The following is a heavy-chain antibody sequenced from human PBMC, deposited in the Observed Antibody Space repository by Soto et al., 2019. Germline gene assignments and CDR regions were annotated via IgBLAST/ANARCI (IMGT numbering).Heavy chain of an antibody. V-gene: IGHV4-39*07. D-gene: IGHD6-13*01. CDR3: ARGSKGYSSSWYRD. Sequence: SETLSLTCTVSGDSLTSNSYFWAWIRQPPGKGLEWIGSIYYSGSTNYNPSLKSRVTISVDTSKNQFSLKLSSVTAADTAVYYCARGSKGYSSSWYRDWGQGTLVTVSS. CDR1: GDSLTSNSYF. J-gene: IGHJ4*02. CDR2: IYYSGST.